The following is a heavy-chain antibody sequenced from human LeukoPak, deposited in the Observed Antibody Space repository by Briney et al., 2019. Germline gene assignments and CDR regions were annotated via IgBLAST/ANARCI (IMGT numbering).Heavy chain of an antibody. V-gene: IGHV4-4*02. CDR1: GGSISSRNW. J-gene: IGHJ6*03. D-gene: IGHD6-19*01. CDR3: ARHGPSRYSSGWYRGYYYYMDV. CDR2: MYHSGSI. Sequence: NPSETLSLTCTVSGGSISSRNWWSWVRQPPGKGLEWIGEMYHSGSINYNPSLKSRVTISVDTSKNQFSLKLSSVTAADTAVYYCARHGPSRYSSGWYRGYYYYMDVWGKGTTVTISS.